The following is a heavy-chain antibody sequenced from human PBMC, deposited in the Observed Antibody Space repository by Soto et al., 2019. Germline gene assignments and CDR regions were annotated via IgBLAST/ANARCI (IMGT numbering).Heavy chain of an antibody. CDR3: ARDRIGTTGTLDY. CDR2: SNPSGGGP. J-gene: IGHJ4*02. D-gene: IGHD1-1*01. CDR1: GNTFTRSF. Sequence: QVQLVQSGAEVKKPGASVTVSCKASGNTFTRSFMHWVRQARGQRPEWLGLSNPSGGGPNEAQKFQGRITLTRDTSTSTLFMELRSLTSEDTAIYYCARDRIGTTGTLDYWGQGTLVTVSS. V-gene: IGHV1-46*01.